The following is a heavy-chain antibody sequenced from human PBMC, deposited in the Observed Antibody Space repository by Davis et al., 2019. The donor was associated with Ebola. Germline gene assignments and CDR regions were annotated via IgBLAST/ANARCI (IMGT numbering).Heavy chain of an antibody. CDR1: GFTFSSYA. J-gene: IGHJ4*02. CDR3: ARESYDFWSGYYTYYFDY. Sequence: GRSLRLSCAASGFTFSSYAMSWVRQAPGKGLEWVSSISSSSSYIYYADSVKGRFTISRDNAKNSLYLQMNSLRAEDTAVYYCARESYDFWSGYYTYYFDYWGQGTLVTVSS. V-gene: IGHV3-21*01. D-gene: IGHD3-3*01. CDR2: ISSSSSYI.